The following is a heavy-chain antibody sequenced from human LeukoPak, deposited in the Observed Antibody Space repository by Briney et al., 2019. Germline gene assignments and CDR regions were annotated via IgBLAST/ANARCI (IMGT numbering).Heavy chain of an antibody. CDR2: ISSSGSTI. Sequence: PGGSLRLSCAASGFTFSDYYMSWIRQAPGKGLEWVSYISSSGSTIYYADSVKGRFTISRDNAKNSLYPQMNSLRAEDTAVYYWARDQPKTIAYSSGRDVGGQGTTATVPS. CDR1: GFTFSDYY. V-gene: IGHV3-11*04. CDR3: ARDQPKTIAYSSGRDV. J-gene: IGHJ6*02. D-gene: IGHD5-24*01.